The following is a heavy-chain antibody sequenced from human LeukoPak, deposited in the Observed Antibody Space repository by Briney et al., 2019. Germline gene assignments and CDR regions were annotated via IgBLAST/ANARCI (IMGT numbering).Heavy chain of an antibody. CDR3: ARLGGGATKDDRLDY. CDR1: GYIFTTYD. D-gene: IGHD3-16*01. V-gene: IGHV1-8*03. Sequence: ASVKVSCKASGYIFTTYDINWVRLAPGQGLEWMAWMNPHTGYTGFALKFQGRVTVSRNTDINTAYMELNSLRSEDTAVYYCARLGGGATKDDRLDYWGQGTLVTVSS. CDR2: MNPHTGYT. J-gene: IGHJ4*02.